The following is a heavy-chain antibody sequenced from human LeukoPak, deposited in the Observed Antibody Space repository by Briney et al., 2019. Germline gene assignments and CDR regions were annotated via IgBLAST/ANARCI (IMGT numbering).Heavy chain of an antibody. CDR1: GYTLTELS. Sequence: ASVKVSCKVSGYTLTELSMHWVRQAPGKGLEWMGGFDPEDGETIYAQKFQGRVTMTEDTSTDTAYMELSSLRSEDTAMYYCATQLGPFYGDYPHGMDVWGQGTTVTVSS. CDR3: ATQLGPFYGDYPHGMDV. CDR2: FDPEDGET. V-gene: IGHV1-24*01. J-gene: IGHJ6*02. D-gene: IGHD4-17*01.